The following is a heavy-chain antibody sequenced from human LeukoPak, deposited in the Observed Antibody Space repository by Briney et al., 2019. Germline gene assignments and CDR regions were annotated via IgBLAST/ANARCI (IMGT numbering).Heavy chain of an antibody. J-gene: IGHJ4*02. V-gene: IGHV3-53*01. CDR1: GFTVSAHY. Sequence: GGSLRLSCAVSGFTVSAHYMSWVRQAPGKGLECVSFLYTGGDTYYADSVKGRFTISRDNSKNTLYLQMNSLRAEDTAVYYCARGPGSRGIFDYWGQGTLVTVSS. CDR3: ARGPGSRGIFDY. CDR2: LYTGGDT. D-gene: IGHD3-10*01.